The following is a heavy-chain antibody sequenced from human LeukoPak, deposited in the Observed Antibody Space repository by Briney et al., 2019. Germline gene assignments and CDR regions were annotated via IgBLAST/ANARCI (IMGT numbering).Heavy chain of an antibody. J-gene: IGHJ4*02. CDR3: AREAAAAGENYFDY. CDR1: GYTFTGYY. D-gene: IGHD6-13*01. V-gene: IGHV1-2*02. Sequence: GASVKVSCKASGYTFTGYYMHWVRQAPGQGLEWMGWINPKSGGTNYARKFQGRVTMTRDTPISTAYMELSRLRSDDTAVYYCAREAAAAGENYFDYWGQGTLVTVSS. CDR2: INPKSGGT.